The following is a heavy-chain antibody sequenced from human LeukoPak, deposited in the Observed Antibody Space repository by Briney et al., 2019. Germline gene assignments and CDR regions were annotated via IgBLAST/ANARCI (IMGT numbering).Heavy chain of an antibody. CDR3: ARGGVAGTVGDI. CDR2: ISSSSSYI. CDR1: GFTFSSYS. D-gene: IGHD6-19*01. V-gene: IGHV3-21*01. J-gene: IGHJ3*02. Sequence: GGSLRLSCAASGFTFSSYSMDWVRQAPGKGLEWVSSISSSSSYIYYADSVKGRFTISRDNAKNSLYLQMNSLRAEDTAVYYCARGGVAGTVGDIWGQGTMVTVSS.